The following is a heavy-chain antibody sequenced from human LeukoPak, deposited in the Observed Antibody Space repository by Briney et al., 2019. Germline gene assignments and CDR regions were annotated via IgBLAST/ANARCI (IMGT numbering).Heavy chain of an antibody. Sequence: GGSLRLSCGASVLTLINVWMRCVRQAPGKGPEWVGRIKSKTDGGTTDYAAPVKGRFTISRDDSKNTLYLQMNSLKTGDRVVYYFTTDGCINAVCAGYWGQGTLVTVYS. J-gene: IGHJ4*02. D-gene: IGHD2-8*01. CDR3: TTDGCINAVCAGY. CDR2: IKSKTDGGTT. V-gene: IGHV3-15*01. CDR1: VLTLINVW.